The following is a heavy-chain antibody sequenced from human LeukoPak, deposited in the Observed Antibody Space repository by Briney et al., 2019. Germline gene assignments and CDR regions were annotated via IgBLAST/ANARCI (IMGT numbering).Heavy chain of an antibody. V-gene: IGHV3-30*02. CDR3: ARDQTLGDFYGDYGLVDY. Sequence: GGSLRLSCAASGFTFSSYGMHWVRQAPGKGLEWVAFIRYDGSNKYYADSVKGRFTISKDNSKNTVYLQMNSLRAEDTAVYYCARDQTLGDFYGDYGLVDYWGQGTLVTVSS. J-gene: IGHJ4*02. D-gene: IGHD4-17*01. CDR1: GFTFSSYG. CDR2: IRYDGSNK.